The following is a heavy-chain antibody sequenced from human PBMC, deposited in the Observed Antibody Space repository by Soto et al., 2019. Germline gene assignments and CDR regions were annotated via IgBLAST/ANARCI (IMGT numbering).Heavy chain of an antibody. CDR3: AVSSGYDHNYYYYYGMDV. CDR1: GGSISSYC. D-gene: IGHD5-12*01. J-gene: IGHJ6*02. Sequence: SETLSLTCTVSGGSISSYCWSWIRQPPGKGLEWIGYIYYSGSTNYNPSLKSRVTISVDTSKNQFSLKLSSVTAADTAVYYCAVSSGYDHNYYYYYGMDVWGQGTTVTVSS. V-gene: IGHV4-59*01. CDR2: IYYSGST.